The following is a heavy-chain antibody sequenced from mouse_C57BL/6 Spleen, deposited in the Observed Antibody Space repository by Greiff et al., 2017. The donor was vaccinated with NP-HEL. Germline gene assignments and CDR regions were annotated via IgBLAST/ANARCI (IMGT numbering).Heavy chain of an antibody. D-gene: IGHD2-4*01. J-gene: IGHJ2*01. V-gene: IGHV1-82*01. CDR2: IYPGDGDT. CDR1: GYAFSSSW. Sequence: VKLVESGPELVKPGASVKISCKASGYAFSSSWMNWVKQRPGTGLEWIGRIYPGDGDTNYNGKFKGKATLTADKSSSTAYMQLSSLTSEDSAVYFCAREGYDYDGGSFDYWGQGTTLTVSS. CDR3: AREGYDYDGGSFDY.